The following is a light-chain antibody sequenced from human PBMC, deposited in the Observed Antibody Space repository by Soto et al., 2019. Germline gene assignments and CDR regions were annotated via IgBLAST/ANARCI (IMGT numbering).Light chain of an antibody. CDR1: TGAVTSGHY. CDR2: DTS. CDR3: LLSYSGAS. Sequence: QAVVTQEPSLTVSPGGRVTLTCGSSTGAVTSGHYPYWFQQKPGQAPRTLIYDTSNKHSWTPARFSGSLLGGKAALTLSGAQPEDEAEYYCLLSYSGASFGGGTKLTVL. J-gene: IGLJ2*01. V-gene: IGLV7-46*01.